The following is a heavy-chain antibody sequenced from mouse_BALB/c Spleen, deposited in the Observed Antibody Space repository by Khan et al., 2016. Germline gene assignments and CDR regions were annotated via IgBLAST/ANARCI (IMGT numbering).Heavy chain of an antibody. D-gene: IGHD2-14*01. CDR2: ITYSGST. CDR1: GYSITSVYA. Sequence: EVQLLASGPGLVKPSQSLFPTCSVTGYSITSVYAWNWFRQFPGNKLEWMGYITYSGSTCYNPSLKSRISITRDTTKNQFFLQLNSVTTEDTVTYYCARMEYDRRYIDYWGQGTTLTVTS. J-gene: IGHJ2*01. CDR3: ARMEYDRRYIDY. V-gene: IGHV3-2*02.